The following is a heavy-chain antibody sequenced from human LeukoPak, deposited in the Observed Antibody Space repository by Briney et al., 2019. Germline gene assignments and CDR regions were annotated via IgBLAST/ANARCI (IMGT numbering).Heavy chain of an antibody. Sequence: SETLSLTCVVYGGSFSGYYWSWIRQSPGKGLEWIGEINHRGSTNYNPSLKRRVTISLDTSKNQFSLKLSSVTAADTAVYYCARRGYYDSSGYPIYFDYWGQGTLVTVSS. J-gene: IGHJ4*02. CDR2: INHRGST. CDR1: GGSFSGYY. CDR3: ARRGYYDSSGYPIYFDY. V-gene: IGHV4-34*01. D-gene: IGHD3-22*01.